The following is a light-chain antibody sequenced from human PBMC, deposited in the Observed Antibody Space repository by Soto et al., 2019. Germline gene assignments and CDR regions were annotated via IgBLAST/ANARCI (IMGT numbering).Light chain of an antibody. Sequence: QSVLTQPASVSGSPGQSITISCTGTSSDVGTYNLVSWYQQCPGKAPKLIIYEGSKRPSGVSNRFSGSKSGNTASLTISGLQVEDEGDYYCCSYAGSSTHVVFGGGTKVTVL. CDR3: CSYAGSSTHVV. J-gene: IGLJ2*01. CDR1: SSDVGTYNL. V-gene: IGLV2-23*01. CDR2: EGS.